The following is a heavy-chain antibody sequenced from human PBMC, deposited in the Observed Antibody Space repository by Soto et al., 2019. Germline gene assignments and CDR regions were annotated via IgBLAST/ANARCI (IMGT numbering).Heavy chain of an antibody. D-gene: IGHD3-10*01. Sequence: ASVKVSCKASGYTFTSYYMHWVRQAPGQGLEWMGMINPSGGSTSYAQKFQGRVTMTRDTSTSTFYMELRSLRSDDTALYYCASVNYYGSGSYYNHWFDPWGQGTLVTVSS. V-gene: IGHV1-46*01. J-gene: IGHJ5*02. CDR2: INPSGGST. CDR1: GYTFTSYY. CDR3: ASVNYYGSGSYYNHWFDP.